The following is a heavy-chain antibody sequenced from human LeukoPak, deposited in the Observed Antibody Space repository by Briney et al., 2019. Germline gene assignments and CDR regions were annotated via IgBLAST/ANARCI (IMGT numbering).Heavy chain of an antibody. CDR3: ARVSYYDFDY. V-gene: IGHV3-23*01. CDR2: ISGSGGST. Sequence: PGGSLRLSCAASGFTFSSYAMSWVRQAPGKGLEWVSTISGSGGSTNYADSVKGRFTISRDNAKNSLYLQMNSLRAEDTAVYYCARVSYYDFDYWGQGTLVTVSS. J-gene: IGHJ4*02. D-gene: IGHD3-3*01. CDR1: GFTFSSYA.